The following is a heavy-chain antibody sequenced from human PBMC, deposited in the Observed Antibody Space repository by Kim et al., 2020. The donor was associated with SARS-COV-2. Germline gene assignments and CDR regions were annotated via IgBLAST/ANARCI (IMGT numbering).Heavy chain of an antibody. CDR3: ARDRSDSSGYYSARPSNYGMDV. CDR1: GFTVSSNY. J-gene: IGHJ6*02. D-gene: IGHD3-22*01. CDR2: IYSGGST. Sequence: GGSLRLSCAASGFTVSSNYMSWVRQAPGKGLEWVSVIYSGGSTYYADSVKGRFTISRDNSKNTRYLQMNSLRAEDTAVYYCARDRSDSSGYYSARPSNYGMDVWGQGATVTVSS. V-gene: IGHV3-66*01.